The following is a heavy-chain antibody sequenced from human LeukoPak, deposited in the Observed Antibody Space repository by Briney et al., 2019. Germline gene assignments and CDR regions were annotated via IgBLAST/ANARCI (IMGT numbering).Heavy chain of an antibody. CDR2: INPSGGST. J-gene: IGHJ4*02. V-gene: IGHV1-46*01. CDR3: ARERSGSGSYRGRDSIDY. Sequence: GASVKVSCKASGYTFISYYMHWVRQAPGQGLEWMGIINPSGGSTSYAQKFQGRVTMTRDTSTSTVYMELSSLRSEDTAVYYCARERSGSGSYRGRDSIDYWGQGTLVTVSS. D-gene: IGHD1-26*01. CDR1: GYTFISYY.